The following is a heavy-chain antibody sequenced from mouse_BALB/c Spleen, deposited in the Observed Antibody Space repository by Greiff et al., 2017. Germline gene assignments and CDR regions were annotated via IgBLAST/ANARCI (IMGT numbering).Heavy chain of an antibody. J-gene: IGHJ3*01. D-gene: IGHD2-3*01. CDR3: VREGLLRGAD. Sequence: EVQGVESGGGLVQPKGSLKLSCAASGFTFNTYAMNWVRQAPGKGLEWVARIRSKSNNYATYYADSVKDRFTISRDDSQSMLYLQMNNLKTEDTAMYYCVREGLLRGADWGQGTLVTVSA. V-gene: IGHV10-1*02. CDR1: GFTFNTYA. CDR2: IRSKSNNYAT.